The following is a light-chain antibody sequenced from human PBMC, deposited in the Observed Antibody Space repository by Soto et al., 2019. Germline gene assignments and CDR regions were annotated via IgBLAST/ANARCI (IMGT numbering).Light chain of an antibody. J-gene: IGLJ3*02. CDR2: EVT. Sequence: QSALTQPASVSGSPGQSSTISCTGTSSDVAPYNYVSWYQHHPGKAPKLLIYEVTKRPAGVSNRFSGSKSGNTASLTISGLQAEDDADYYCSSYTTSSTLVFGGGTKVTVL. CDR3: SSYTTSSTLV. CDR1: SSDVAPYNY. V-gene: IGLV2-14*01.